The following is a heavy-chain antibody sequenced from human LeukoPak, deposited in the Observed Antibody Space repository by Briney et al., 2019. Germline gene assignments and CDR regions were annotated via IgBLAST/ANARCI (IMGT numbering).Heavy chain of an antibody. J-gene: IGHJ5*02. CDR1: GGPITSDY. V-gene: IGHV4-4*07. CDR2: IFTGGSA. CDR3: SRGGANDL. Sequence: TPETLSLTCTVTGGPITSDYWSWIRQPAGKGLEWIGRIFTGGSASYSPSLKSRVTMSLDTSKNQFSLKLSSVTAADTAVYFCSRGGANDLWGQGTLVTVSS. D-gene: IGHD4/OR15-4a*01.